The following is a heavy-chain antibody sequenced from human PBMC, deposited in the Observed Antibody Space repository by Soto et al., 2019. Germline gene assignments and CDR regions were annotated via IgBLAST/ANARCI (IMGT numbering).Heavy chain of an antibody. J-gene: IGHJ6*02. CDR1: GFTFSSYG. V-gene: IGHV3-30*18. Sequence: PGGSLRLSCAASGFTFSSYGMHWVRQAPGKRLEWVAVISYDGSNKYYADSVKGRFTISRDNSKNTLYLQMNSLRAEDTAVYYCAKDHGADPLYYYYYGMDVWGQGTTVTVSS. D-gene: IGHD3-10*01. CDR2: ISYDGSNK. CDR3: AKDHGADPLYYYYYGMDV.